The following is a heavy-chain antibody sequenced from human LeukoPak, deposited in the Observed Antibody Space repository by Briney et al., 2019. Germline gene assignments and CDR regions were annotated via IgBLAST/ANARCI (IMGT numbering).Heavy chain of an antibody. CDR3: ARGYDISDY. J-gene: IGHJ4*02. Sequence: GGSLRLSCAASGFTFSSYSMNWVRQAPGKGLEWVSSISSSSSTIYYADSVKGRFTISRDNAKNSLYLQMNSLRAEDTAMYYCARGYDISDYWGQGTVVTVSS. CDR1: GFTFSSYS. CDR2: ISSSSSTI. V-gene: IGHV3-48*04. D-gene: IGHD3-9*01.